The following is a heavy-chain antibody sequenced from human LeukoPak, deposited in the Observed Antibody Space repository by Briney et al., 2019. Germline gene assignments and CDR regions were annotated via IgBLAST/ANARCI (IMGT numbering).Heavy chain of an antibody. V-gene: IGHV4-59*08. CDR1: GGYISSYY. Sequence: PSETLSLTCTVSGGYISSYYWSWIRQPPGKGLEWIGYIYYSGSTNYNPSLKSQVTLSVDTSKNQFSLKLSSVTAADTAVYYCARHPRDAGYFDYWGQGTLVTVSS. J-gene: IGHJ4*02. CDR2: IYYSGST. CDR3: ARHPRDAGYFDY.